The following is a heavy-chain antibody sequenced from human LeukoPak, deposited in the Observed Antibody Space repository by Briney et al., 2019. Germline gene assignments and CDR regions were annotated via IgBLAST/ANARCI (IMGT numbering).Heavy chain of an antibody. V-gene: IGHV4-39*07. CDR3: ARSTLTIFGVVPRYYFDY. CDR2: IYYSGST. CDR1: GGSISSSGYY. D-gene: IGHD3-3*01. Sequence: SETLSLTCTVSGGSISSSGYYWGWIRQPPGKGLEWIGSIYYSGSTYYNPSLQSRVTISVDTSKNQFSLKLSSVTAADTAVYYCARSTLTIFGVVPRYYFDYWGQGTLVTVSS. J-gene: IGHJ4*02.